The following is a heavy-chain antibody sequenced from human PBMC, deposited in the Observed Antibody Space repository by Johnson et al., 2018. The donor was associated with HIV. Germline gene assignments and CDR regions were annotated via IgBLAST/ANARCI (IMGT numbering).Heavy chain of an antibody. CDR1: GFTFSSYW. Sequence: VQLVESGGGVVQPGGSLRLSCAASGFTFSSYWMHWVRQAPGKGLVWVSRINSDGSSTSYADSVKGRFPISRDNAKNTLYLQMNSLRAEDTAVYYCARRSSPTGAFDIWGQGTMVTVSS. J-gene: IGHJ3*02. CDR2: INSDGSST. CDR3: ARRSSPTGAFDI. V-gene: IGHV3-74*02. D-gene: IGHD6-13*01.